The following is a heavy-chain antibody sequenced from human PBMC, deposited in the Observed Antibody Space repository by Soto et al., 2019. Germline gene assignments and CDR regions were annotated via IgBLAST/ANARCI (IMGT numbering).Heavy chain of an antibody. J-gene: IGHJ5*02. D-gene: IGHD6-13*01. CDR1: GFTFSSDA. CDR2: ISGSGGST. CDR3: AKDSSTGIAAAGTRHNWFDL. V-gene: IGHV3-23*01. Sequence: EVQLLESGGGLVQPGGSLRLSCAASGFTFSSDAMSWVRQAPGKGLEWVSAISGSGGSTYYADSVKGRFTISRDNSKNTLYLQMNSLRVEDTAVYYCAKDSSTGIAAAGTRHNWFDLWGQGTLVTVSS.